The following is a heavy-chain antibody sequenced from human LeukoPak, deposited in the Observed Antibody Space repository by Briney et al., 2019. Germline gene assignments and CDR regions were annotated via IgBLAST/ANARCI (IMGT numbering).Heavy chain of an antibody. V-gene: IGHV3-48*03. CDR3: ARIGIAAASAGAIDY. D-gene: IGHD6-13*01. J-gene: IGHJ4*02. CDR2: ISGSGSTT. CDR1: GFTFSTYE. Sequence: GGSLRLSCAASGFTFSTYEMNWVRQDPGKGLEWVSYISGSGSTTYYADSVKGRFTISRDNAQKLLYLQMNSLRAEDTAIYYCARIGIAAASAGAIDYWGQGTLVTVSS.